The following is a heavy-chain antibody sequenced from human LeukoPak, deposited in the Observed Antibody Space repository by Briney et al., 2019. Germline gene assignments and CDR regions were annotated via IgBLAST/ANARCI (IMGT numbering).Heavy chain of an antibody. D-gene: IGHD2/OR15-2a*01. J-gene: IGHJ4*02. CDR2: ISGSGGNT. CDR1: GFTFSSYA. Sequence: GGSLRLSCAASGFTFSSYAMTWVRQAPGKGLEWVSVISGSGGNTYHADSAKGRFTISRDNSKNTLSLQMNSLRVEDTAVYYCAKGRDFLDYWGQGTLVTVSS. V-gene: IGHV3-23*01. CDR3: AKGRDFLDY.